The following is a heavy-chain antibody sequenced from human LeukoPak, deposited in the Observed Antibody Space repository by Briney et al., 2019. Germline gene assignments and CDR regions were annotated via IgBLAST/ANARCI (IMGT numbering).Heavy chain of an antibody. CDR1: GGSISRYY. CDR3: AGHSSSWDPYLDY. CDR2: IYYSGST. Sequence: SETLSLTRTVSGGSISRYYWSWIRQPPGKGLEWIGYIYYSGSTNYNPSLKSRVTISVDTSKNQFSLKLSSVTAADTAVYYCAGHSSSWDPYLDYWGQGTLVTVSS. V-gene: IGHV4-59*01. D-gene: IGHD6-13*01. J-gene: IGHJ4*02.